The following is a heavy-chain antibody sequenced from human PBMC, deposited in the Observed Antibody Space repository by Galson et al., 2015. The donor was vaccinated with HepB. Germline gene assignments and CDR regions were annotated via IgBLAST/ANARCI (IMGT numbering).Heavy chain of an antibody. J-gene: IGHJ6*03. V-gene: IGHV1-69*13. CDR1: GGTFSSYA. Sequence: SVKVSCKASGGTFSSYAISWVRQAPGQGLEWMGGIIPIFGTANYAQKFQGRVTITADESTSTAYMELSSLRSEDTAVYYCARNPLSEVGGNIVATIGSYYYYYYMDVWGKGTTVTVSS. CDR3: ARNPLSEVGGNIVATIGSYYYYYYMDV. CDR2: IIPIFGTA. D-gene: IGHD5-12*01.